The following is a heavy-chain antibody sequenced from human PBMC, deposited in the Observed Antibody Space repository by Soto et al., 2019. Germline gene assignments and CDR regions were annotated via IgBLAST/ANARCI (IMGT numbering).Heavy chain of an antibody. CDR2: IYYSGST. J-gene: IGHJ6*02. CDR1: GGSISSYY. Sequence: SETLSLTCTVSGGSISSYYWSWIRQPPGKGLEWIGYIYYSGSTNYNPSLKSRVTISVDTSKNQFSLKLSSVTAADTAVYYCARGVLRHSEWFNPHRSDTTNQYYYGMDVWGQGNTVTVSS. CDR3: ARGVLRHSEWFNPHRSDTTNQYYYGMDV. V-gene: IGHV4-59*08. D-gene: IGHD3-9*01.